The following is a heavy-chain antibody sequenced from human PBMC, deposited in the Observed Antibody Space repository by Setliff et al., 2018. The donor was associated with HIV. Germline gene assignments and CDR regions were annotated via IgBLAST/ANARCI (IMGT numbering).Heavy chain of an antibody. Sequence: ASVKVSCKTSEYIFTDYYIHWVRQAPGQGLEWMGWINTNTGNPTYAQGFTGRFVFSLDTSASTAYLQISSLKAEDTAVYYCARERGGVTMIVVVNDAFDIWGQGTMVTVSS. V-gene: IGHV7-4-1*02. D-gene: IGHD3-22*01. CDR2: INTNTGNP. CDR1: EYIFTDYY. J-gene: IGHJ3*02. CDR3: ARERGGVTMIVVVNDAFDI.